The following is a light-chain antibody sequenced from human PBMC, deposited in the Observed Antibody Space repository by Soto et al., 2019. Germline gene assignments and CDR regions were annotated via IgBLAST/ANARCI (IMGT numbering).Light chain of an antibody. CDR1: SRDVGGYDY. CDR2: DVA. V-gene: IGLV2-11*01. J-gene: IGLJ1*01. CDR3: SSYAGSYTYV. Sequence: QSVLTQPRSVSGSPGQSVTISCTGTSRDVGGYDYVSWYQQHPGKAPELMIYDVAKRPSGVPDRFSGSKSGNTASLTISGLQAGDEADYFCSSYAGSYTYVFGVGTKVTVL.